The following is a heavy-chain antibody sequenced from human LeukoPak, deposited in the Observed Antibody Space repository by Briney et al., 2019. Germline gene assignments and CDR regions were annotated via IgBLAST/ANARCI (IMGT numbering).Heavy chain of an antibody. D-gene: IGHD6-19*01. CDR1: GYTFTSYD. V-gene: IGHV1-69*13. CDR2: IIPIFGTA. Sequence: SVKVSCKASGYTFTSYDINWVRQATGQGLEWMGGIIPIFGTANYAQKFQGRVTITADESTSTAYMELSSLRSEDTAVYYCARDQSSGWLDRFFDYWGQGTLVTVSS. J-gene: IGHJ4*02. CDR3: ARDQSSGWLDRFFDY.